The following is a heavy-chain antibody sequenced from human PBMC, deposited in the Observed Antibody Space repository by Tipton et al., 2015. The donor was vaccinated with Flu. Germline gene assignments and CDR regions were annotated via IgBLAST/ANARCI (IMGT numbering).Heavy chain of an antibody. CDR2: IIPILGIA. D-gene: IGHD3-22*01. CDR3: ARATYYYDSSGNTVAYFDY. V-gene: IGHV1-69*04. CDR1: GGTFSSYA. Sequence: QSGAEVKKPGSSVKVSCKASGGTFSSYAISWVRQAPGQGLEWMGGIIPILGIANYAQKFQGRVTITADKSTSTAYMELSSLRSEDTAVYYCARATYYYDSSGNTVAYFDYWGQGTLVTVSS. J-gene: IGHJ4*02.